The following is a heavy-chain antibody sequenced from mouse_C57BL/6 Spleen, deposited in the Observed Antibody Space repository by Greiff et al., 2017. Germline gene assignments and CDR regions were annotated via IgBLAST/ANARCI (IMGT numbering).Heavy chain of an antibody. CDR3: AIIYDGYYWFAY. Sequence: DVKLVESGPGLVKPSQSLSLTCSVTGYSITSGYYWNWIRQFPGNKLEWMGYISYDGSNNYNPSLKNRISITRDTSKNQFFLKLNSVTTEDTATYYCAIIYDGYYWFAYWGQGTLVTVSA. V-gene: IGHV3-6*01. J-gene: IGHJ3*01. CDR2: ISYDGSN. D-gene: IGHD2-3*01. CDR1: GYSITSGYY.